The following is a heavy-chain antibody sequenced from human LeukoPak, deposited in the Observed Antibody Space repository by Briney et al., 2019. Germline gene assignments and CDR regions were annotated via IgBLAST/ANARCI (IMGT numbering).Heavy chain of an antibody. V-gene: IGHV1-69*13. CDR1: GGTFSSYA. Sequence: SVRVSCTASGGTFSSYAISWVRQAPGQGLEWMGGIIPIFGTANYAQKFQGRVTITADESTSTAYMELRSLRSDDTAVYYCARDLAVVVPAASVPFFDYWGQGTLVTVSS. CDR2: IIPIFGTA. CDR3: ARDLAVVVPAASVPFFDY. J-gene: IGHJ4*02. D-gene: IGHD2-2*01.